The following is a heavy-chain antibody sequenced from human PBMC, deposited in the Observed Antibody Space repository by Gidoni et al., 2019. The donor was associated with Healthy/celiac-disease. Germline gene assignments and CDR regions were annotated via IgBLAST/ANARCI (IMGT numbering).Heavy chain of an antibody. CDR1: VFTFSSYS. V-gene: IGHV3-21*01. Sequence: VQLVESGGCLVKPGGSLRLSCASSVFTFSSYSMNWVRQAPGKGLEWVSSISSSSSYIYYADSVKGRFTISRDNAKNALYLQMNSLRAEDTAVYYCARGYSGSYYDAFDIWGQGTMVTVSS. CDR3: ARGYSGSYYDAFDI. D-gene: IGHD1-26*01. J-gene: IGHJ3*02. CDR2: ISSSSSYI.